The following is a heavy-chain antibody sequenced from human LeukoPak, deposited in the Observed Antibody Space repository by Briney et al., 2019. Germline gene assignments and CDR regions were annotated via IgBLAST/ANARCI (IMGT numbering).Heavy chain of an antibody. Sequence: SETLSLTCTVSGGSISSSSYYWGWIRQPPGKGLEWIGSIYYSGSTYYNPSLKSRVTISVDTSKNQFSLKLSSVTAADTAVYYCARLVIYSSGFIKGFDYWGQGTLVTVSS. V-gene: IGHV4-39*01. D-gene: IGHD3-22*01. J-gene: IGHJ4*02. CDR2: IYYSGST. CDR1: GGSISSSSYY. CDR3: ARLVIYSSGFIKGFDY.